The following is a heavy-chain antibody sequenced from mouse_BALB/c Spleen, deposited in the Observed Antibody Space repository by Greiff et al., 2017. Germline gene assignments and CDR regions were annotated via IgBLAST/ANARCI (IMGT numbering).Heavy chain of an antibody. J-gene: IGHJ4*01. CDR3: ASHWGDY. CDR1: GFTFSDYY. Sequence: EVQVVESGGGLVKPGGSLKLSCAASGFTFSDYYMYWVRQTPEKRLEWVATISDGGSYTYYPDSVKGRSTISRDNAKNNLYLQMSSLKSEDTAMYYCASHWGDYWGQGTSVTVSS. V-gene: IGHV5-4*02. CDR2: ISDGGSYT. D-gene: IGHD4-1*01.